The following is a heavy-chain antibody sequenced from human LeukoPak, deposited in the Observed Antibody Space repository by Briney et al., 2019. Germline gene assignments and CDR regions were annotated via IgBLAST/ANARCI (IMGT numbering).Heavy chain of an antibody. V-gene: IGHV3-15*01. J-gene: IGHJ4*02. CDR1: GFTYSNAR. CDR2: IKSKTDRGTT. D-gene: IGHD4-23*01. Sequence: GGSLSLSCAASGFTYSNARMSWVRQAPGEGREWVGRIKSKTDRGTTDYAAPVKGRFTISRDDSKNTLYLQMNSLKTEDTAVYYCTTSYGGLDYWGQGTLVTVSS. CDR3: TTSYGGLDY.